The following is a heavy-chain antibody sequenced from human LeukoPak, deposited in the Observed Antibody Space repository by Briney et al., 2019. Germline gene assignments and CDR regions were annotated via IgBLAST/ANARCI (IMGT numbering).Heavy chain of an antibody. CDR2: ISRSGDAT. CDR1: GCTFRSHA. V-gene: IGHV3-23*01. D-gene: IGHD3-22*01. J-gene: IGHJ4*02. CDR3: ATRNFYQRRPYCYYYFDF. Sequence: GGSLRLSCPASGCTFRSHALSWLRQAAARGRTWVSGISRSGDATYYPDSVRGRFTISRDNSRNTLDLQINSLRAEDTAAYCCATRNFYQRRPYCYYYFDFRGQGPLVPVPS.